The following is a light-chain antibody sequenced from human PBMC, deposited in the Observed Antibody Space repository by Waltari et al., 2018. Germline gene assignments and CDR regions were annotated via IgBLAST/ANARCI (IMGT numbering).Light chain of an antibody. Sequence: DIQMTQSPSSLSASLGDSVPITCRASQSVRKYLSWYQQKPGQAPKMLIYGTSGLKTGAPSRFSGSGSGADFTLTITGLQPEDFATYFCQQSYSIPRTFGGGTKVE. CDR2: GTS. V-gene: IGKV1-39*01. CDR1: QSVRKY. J-gene: IGKJ4*01. CDR3: QQSYSIPRT.